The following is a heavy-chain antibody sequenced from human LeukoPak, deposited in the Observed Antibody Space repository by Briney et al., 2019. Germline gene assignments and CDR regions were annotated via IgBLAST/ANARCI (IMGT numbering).Heavy chain of an antibody. D-gene: IGHD2/OR15-2a*01. V-gene: IGHV1-69*13. CDR2: IIPIFGTA. J-gene: IGHJ5*02. Sequence: GASVKVSCKASGYTFTSYGISWVRQAPGQGLEWMGGIIPIFGTANYAQKFQGRVTITADESTSTAYMELSSLRSEDTAVYYCARYFPNEWFDPWGQGTLVTVSS. CDR3: ARYFPNEWFDP. CDR1: GYTFTSYG.